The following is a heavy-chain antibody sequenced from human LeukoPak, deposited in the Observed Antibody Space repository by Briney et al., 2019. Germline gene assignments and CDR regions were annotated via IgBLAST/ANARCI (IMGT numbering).Heavy chain of an antibody. V-gene: IGHV3-30-3*01. CDR1: GFTFTSYA. D-gene: IGHD3-10*01. J-gene: IGHJ4*02. CDR3: ATAYGSGSYYFPFDY. Sequence: GRSLRLSCAASGFTFTSYAMHWVRQAPGKGLVWVAVISYDGGNRYYADSVKGRFTISRDNSKNALYLQMNSLRAEDTALYYCATAYGSGSYYFPFDYWGQGTLVTVSS. CDR2: ISYDGGNR.